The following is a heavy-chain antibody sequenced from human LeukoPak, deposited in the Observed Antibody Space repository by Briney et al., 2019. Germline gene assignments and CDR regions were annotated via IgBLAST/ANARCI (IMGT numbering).Heavy chain of an antibody. D-gene: IGHD6-19*01. V-gene: IGHV3-48*03. CDR3: ARVARYSSGWPFFDY. CDR1: GFNFSSYE. J-gene: IGHJ4*02. CDR2: ISSSGSTI. Sequence: GGALRLSCAASGFNFSSYEMNWVRQAPGKGLEWVSYISSSGSTIYYADSVTGRFTISRDNATKSLYLQMNSLRAEDTAVYYCARVARYSSGWPFFDYWGKGTLVTVSS.